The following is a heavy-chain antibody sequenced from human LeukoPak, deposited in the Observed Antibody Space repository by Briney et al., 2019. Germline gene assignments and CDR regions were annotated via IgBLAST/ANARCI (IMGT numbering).Heavy chain of an antibody. V-gene: IGHV4-61*01. CDR3: ARDEHDFWSGYYPTGYGMDV. Sequence: SETLSLTCTVSGGSISSGSYYWSWIRQPPGKGLEWIGYIYYSGSTNYNPSLKSRVTISVDTSKNQFSLKLSSVTAADTAVYYRARDEHDFWSGYYPTGYGMDVWGQGTTVTVSS. CDR2: IYYSGST. CDR1: GGSISSGSYY. J-gene: IGHJ6*02. D-gene: IGHD3-3*01.